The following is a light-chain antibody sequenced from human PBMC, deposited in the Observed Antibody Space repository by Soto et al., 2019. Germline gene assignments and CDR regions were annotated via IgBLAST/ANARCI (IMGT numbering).Light chain of an antibody. J-gene: IGKJ5*01. CDR3: QQYGSSPST. Sequence: EIVLTQSPGTLSLSPGERATLTCRASQSVSSSYLAWYQQEPGQAPRLLIYGASSRATGIPDRFSGSGSGTDFTLTISRLEPEDFAVYYCQQYGSSPSTFGQGTQREIK. CDR1: QSVSSSY. CDR2: GAS. V-gene: IGKV3-20*01.